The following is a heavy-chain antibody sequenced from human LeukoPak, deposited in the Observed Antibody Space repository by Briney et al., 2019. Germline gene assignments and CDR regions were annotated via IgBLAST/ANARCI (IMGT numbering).Heavy chain of an antibody. CDR2: INPNRCST. J-gene: IGHJ4*02. Sequence: GASVKVSCKASGYIYPDYYMHWVRQAPAQGRECMGCINPNRCSTNYAQKFQDRVTTTKDTSISTAYMELSRLRSDDTAVCYCARDPRDWHNLWGQGTLVTVSS. V-gene: IGHV1-2*02. CDR1: GYIYPDYY. CDR3: ARDPRDWHNL. D-gene: IGHD5-24*01.